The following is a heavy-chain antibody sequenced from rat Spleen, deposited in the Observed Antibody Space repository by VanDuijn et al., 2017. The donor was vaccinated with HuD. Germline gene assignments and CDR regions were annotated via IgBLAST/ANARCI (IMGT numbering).Heavy chain of an antibody. V-gene: IGHV5-29*01. CDR1: GFTFSYFP. J-gene: IGHJ2*01. CDR2: ISYDGSST. D-gene: IGHD1-4*01. CDR3: ARHPGITSYYFDY. Sequence: EVQLVESGGGLVQPGRSLKLSCAASGFTFSYFPMAWVRQAPTKGLEWVATISYDGSSTYYRDSVKGRFTISRDNAKSTLYLQMDSLRSEDTATYYCARHPGITSYYFDYWGQGVMVTVSS.